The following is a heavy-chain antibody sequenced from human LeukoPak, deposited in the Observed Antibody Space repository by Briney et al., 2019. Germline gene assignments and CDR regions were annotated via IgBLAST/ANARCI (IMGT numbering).Heavy chain of an antibody. CDR3: ARDADYYDSRGENYFNC. CDR2: IKRDGSDT. V-gene: IGHV3-7*01. Sequence: PGGSLTLSCAASGFAFSSYWMSWVRQAPGKGLEWVTNIKRDGSDTYYVDSVKRRFTISRDNAKNSLYLQLNRLRAEDTAVYYCARDADYYDSRGENYFNCWGQGTLVTVSS. CDR1: GFAFSSYW. D-gene: IGHD3-22*01. J-gene: IGHJ4*02.